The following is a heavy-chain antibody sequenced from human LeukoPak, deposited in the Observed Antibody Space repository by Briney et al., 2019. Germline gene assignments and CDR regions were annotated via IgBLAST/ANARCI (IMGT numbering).Heavy chain of an antibody. J-gene: IGHJ5*02. CDR3: ARDRCSSTSCRNWFDP. V-gene: IGHV4-39*07. D-gene: IGHD2-2*01. Sequence: PSETLSLTCTVSGGSISSSSYYWGWIRQPPGKGLEWIGSIYYSGSTYYNPSLKSRVTISVDTSKNQFSLKLSSVTAADTAVYYCARDRCSSTSCRNWFDPWGQGTLVTVSS. CDR2: IYYSGST. CDR1: GGSISSSSYY.